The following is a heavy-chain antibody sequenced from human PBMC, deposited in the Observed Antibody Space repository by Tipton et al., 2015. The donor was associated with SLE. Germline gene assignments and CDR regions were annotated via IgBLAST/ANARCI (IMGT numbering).Heavy chain of an antibody. Sequence: YLRLSCAASGFTFSSYAMSWVRKAPGKGLEWVSGISGSGGSTYYADSVKVRFTISRDNSKNTLYLQMNSLRAEDTAVYYCAKDAYSYGYYAFDIWGQGTIVTVSS. CDR2: ISGSGGST. D-gene: IGHD5-18*01. CDR3: AKDAYSYGYYAFDI. J-gene: IGHJ3*02. CDR1: GFTFSSYA. V-gene: IGHV3-23*01.